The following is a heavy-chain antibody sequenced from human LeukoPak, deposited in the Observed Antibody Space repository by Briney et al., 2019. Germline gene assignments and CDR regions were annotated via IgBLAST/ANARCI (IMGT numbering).Heavy chain of an antibody. V-gene: IGHV1-24*01. J-gene: IGHJ5*02. CDR1: GYTLTELS. Sequence: ASVKVSCKVSGYTLTELSMHWVRQAPGKGLERMGGFDPEDGETIYAQKFQGRVTMTEDTSTDTAYMELSSLRSEDTAVYYCATSGDYGNWFDPWGQGTLVTVSS. CDR3: ATSGDYGNWFDP. CDR2: FDPEDGET. D-gene: IGHD2-21*02.